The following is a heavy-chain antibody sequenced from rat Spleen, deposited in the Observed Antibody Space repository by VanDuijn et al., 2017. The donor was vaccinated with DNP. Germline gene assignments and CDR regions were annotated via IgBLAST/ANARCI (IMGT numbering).Heavy chain of an antibody. CDR1: RITFSDHN. CDR3: ARDNSAALYWYFDL. D-gene: IGHD4-3*01. CDR2: INTRGSTT. J-gene: IGHJ1*01. V-gene: IGHV5-25*01. Sequence: EVQLVESGGGLVQPGRSLKLSCAASRITFSDHNMAWVRQAPKKGLEWVASINTRGSTTYYRASVKGRFTISRDNAKNTLYLQMDSLRSEDTATYFCARDNSAALYWYFDLWGPGTMVTVSS.